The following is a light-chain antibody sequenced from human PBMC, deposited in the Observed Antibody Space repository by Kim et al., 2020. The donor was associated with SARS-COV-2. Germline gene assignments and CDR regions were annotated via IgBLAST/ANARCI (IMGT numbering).Light chain of an antibody. Sequence: NFMLTQSHSVSESPGKTVIISCTRSSGSSASDFVQWFQQRPGSSPTTVIYEDHKRPSGVPDRFSGSVDTSSNSASLTISGLRAEDEADYYCPSYDDNSWVFGGGTKLTVL. J-gene: IGLJ3*02. CDR3: PSYDDNSWV. CDR1: SGSSASDF. CDR2: EDH. V-gene: IGLV6-57*01.